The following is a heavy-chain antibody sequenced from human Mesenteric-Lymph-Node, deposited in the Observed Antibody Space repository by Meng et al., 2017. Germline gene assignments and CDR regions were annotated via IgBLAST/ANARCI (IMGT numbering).Heavy chain of an antibody. D-gene: IGHD3-10*01. J-gene: IGHJ2*01. Sequence: GESLKISCNVSGDIFSTYWIGWVRQMPGKGLEWMGIIYPTDSDTKYSPSFQGQVTISADKSINTAYLQWSSLKASDTAIYYCARLEFHWYFDLWGRGTLVTVSS. CDR3: ARLEFHWYFDL. V-gene: IGHV5-51*01. CDR2: IYPTDSDT. CDR1: GDIFSTYW.